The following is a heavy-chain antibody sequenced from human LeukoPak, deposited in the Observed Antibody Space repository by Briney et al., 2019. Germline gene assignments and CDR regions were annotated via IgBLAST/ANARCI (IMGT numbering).Heavy chain of an antibody. J-gene: IGHJ4*02. V-gene: IGHV3-30*18. CDR3: AKESCGGDCYSGLDY. D-gene: IGHD2-21*02. Sequence: GGSLRLSCAASGFTFSSYGMHWVRQAPGKGLEWVAVISYDGSNKYYADSVKGRFTISRDNSKNTLYLQMNSLRAEDTAVYYCAKESCGGDCYSGLDYWGQGTLVTVSS. CDR1: GFTFSSYG. CDR2: ISYDGSNK.